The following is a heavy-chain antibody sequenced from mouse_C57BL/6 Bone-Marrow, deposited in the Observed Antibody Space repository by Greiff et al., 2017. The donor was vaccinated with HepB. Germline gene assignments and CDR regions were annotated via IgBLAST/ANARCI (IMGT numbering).Heavy chain of an antibody. CDR3: ARKGGTGDFDY. Sequence: VKLMESGAELVKPGASVKISCKASGYAFSSYWMNWVKQRPGKGLEWIGQIYPGDGDTNYNGKFKGKATLTADKSSSTAYMQLSSLTSEDSAVYFCARKGGTGDFDYWGQGTTLTVSS. V-gene: IGHV1-80*01. D-gene: IGHD4-1*01. J-gene: IGHJ2*01. CDR2: IYPGDGDT. CDR1: GYAFSSYW.